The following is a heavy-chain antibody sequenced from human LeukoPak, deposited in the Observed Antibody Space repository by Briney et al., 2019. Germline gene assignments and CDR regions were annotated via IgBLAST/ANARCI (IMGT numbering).Heavy chain of an antibody. CDR2: ISYDGSNK. CDR3: AKDPGSGSYYFDY. V-gene: IGHV3-30*18. J-gene: IGHJ4*02. Sequence: GGSLRLSCAASGFTFSSYWMSWVRQAPGKGLEWVAVISYDGSNKYYADSVKGRFTISRDNSKNTLYLQMNSLRAEDTAVYYCAKDPGSGSYYFDYWGQGTLVTVSS. CDR1: GFTFSSYW. D-gene: IGHD1-26*01.